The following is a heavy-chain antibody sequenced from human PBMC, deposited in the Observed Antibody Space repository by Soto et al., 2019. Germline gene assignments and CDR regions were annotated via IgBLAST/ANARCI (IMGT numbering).Heavy chain of an antibody. CDR2: MSYDGSNK. CDR3: ARVDYYDSSGQLIDY. J-gene: IGHJ4*02. V-gene: IGHV3-30-3*01. Sequence: GGSLRLSCAASGFTFSSYAMHWVRPAPGKGLEWVAVMSYDGSNKYYADSVKGRFTISRDNSKNTLYLQMNSLRAEDTAVYYCARVDYYDSSGQLIDYWGQGTLVTVSS. D-gene: IGHD3-22*01. CDR1: GFTFSSYA.